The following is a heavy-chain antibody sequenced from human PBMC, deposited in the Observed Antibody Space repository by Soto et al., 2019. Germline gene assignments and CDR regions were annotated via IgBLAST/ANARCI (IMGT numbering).Heavy chain of an antibody. CDR3: AGYERGPHSGWFDP. V-gene: IGHV1-69*12. Sequence: QVQLVQSGAEVKKPGSSVKVSCKASGGTFSSYAISWVRQAPGQGLEWMGGIIPIFGTANYAQKFQGRVTITADESTSTAYLELSSLRSEDTAVYFCAGYERGPHSGWFDPWGQGTLVTVSS. D-gene: IGHD6-25*01. CDR2: IIPIFGTA. CDR1: GGTFSSYA. J-gene: IGHJ5*02.